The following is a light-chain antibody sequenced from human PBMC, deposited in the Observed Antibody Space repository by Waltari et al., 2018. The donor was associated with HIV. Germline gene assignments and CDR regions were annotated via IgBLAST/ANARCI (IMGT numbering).Light chain of an antibody. CDR3: QQGHSTPYT. J-gene: IGKJ2*01. CDR2: AIF. Sequence: DIQMTPSPSSLSASVGDRVSIPCRARPHVSSYLNWYQQRPGKVPQLLIYAIFSVQSGVPVRFRGSGSGTDFTLTIRSLQPEDFATYDCQQGHSTPYTFGQGTKLEIK. CDR1: PHVSSY. V-gene: IGKV1-39*01.